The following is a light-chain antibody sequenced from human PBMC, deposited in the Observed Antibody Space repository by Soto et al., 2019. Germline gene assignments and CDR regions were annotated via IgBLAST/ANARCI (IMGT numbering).Light chain of an antibody. CDR2: EVS. CDR3: SSYTTSTTYV. Sequence: QSALTQPASVSGSPGQSITVSCTGTSSDVGGYNSVSWYQHHPGKAPKLVIYEVSHRPSGISNRFSGSKSGNTASLTISGLQAEDEADYYCSSYTTSTTYVFGTGTKLTVL. CDR1: SSDVGGYNS. V-gene: IGLV2-14*01. J-gene: IGLJ1*01.